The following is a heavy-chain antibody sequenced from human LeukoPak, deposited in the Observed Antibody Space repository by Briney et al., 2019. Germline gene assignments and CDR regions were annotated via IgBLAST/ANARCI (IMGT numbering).Heavy chain of an antibody. CDR3: ARGRVRGVRYYYMDV. CDR2: IRYDGSNK. CDR1: GFTFSSCG. Sequence: PGGSLRLSCAASGFTFSSCGKHWVRQAPGKGLEWVAFIRYDGSNKYYADSVKGRFTISRDNSKNTLYLQMNSLRAEDTAVYYCARGRVRGVRYYYMDVWGKGTTVTISS. V-gene: IGHV3-30*02. D-gene: IGHD3-10*01. J-gene: IGHJ6*03.